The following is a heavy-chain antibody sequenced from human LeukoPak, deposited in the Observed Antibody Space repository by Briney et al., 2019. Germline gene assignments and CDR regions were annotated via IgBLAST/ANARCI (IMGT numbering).Heavy chain of an antibody. V-gene: IGHV5-51*01. J-gene: IGHJ4*02. CDR2: INAADSDT. Sequence: GESLKISCKGSGYSFSSYWIGWVRQMPGKGLEWMGLINAADSDTGYSPSFQGQVLVSVDKSISTAYLQWGNLKATDTALYYCARLPCTGGSCSKTFDYWGQGTLVTVYS. D-gene: IGHD2-15*01. CDR1: GYSFSSYW. CDR3: ARLPCTGGSCSKTFDY.